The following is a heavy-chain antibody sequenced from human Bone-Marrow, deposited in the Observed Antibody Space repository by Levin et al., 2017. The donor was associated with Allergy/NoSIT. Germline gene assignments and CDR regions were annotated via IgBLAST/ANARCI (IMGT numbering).Heavy chain of an antibody. V-gene: IGHV4-34*01. J-gene: IGHJ6*02. Sequence: SETLSLTCAVYGGSFSGYYWSWIRQPPGKGLEWIGEINHSGSTNYNPSLKSRVTISVDTSKNQFSLKLSSVTAADTAVYYCATHFWSGYYTGEYYYGMDGWGQGTTVTVSS. D-gene: IGHD3-3*02. CDR1: GGSFSGYY. CDR3: ATHFWSGYYTGEYYYGMDG. CDR2: INHSGST.